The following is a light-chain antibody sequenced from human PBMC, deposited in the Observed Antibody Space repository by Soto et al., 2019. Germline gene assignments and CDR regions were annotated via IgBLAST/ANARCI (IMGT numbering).Light chain of an antibody. J-gene: IGKJ1*01. Sequence: IQLTQSPSSLSASVGDRVTITCRASQGISSYLAWYQQKPGKAPKLLIYAASTLQSGVPSRFSGSGSGRDFTLTISSLQPEDFDTYYCQQLNSYPRTLGQGTTVDIK. CDR1: QGISSY. CDR3: QQLNSYPRT. V-gene: IGKV1-9*01. CDR2: AAS.